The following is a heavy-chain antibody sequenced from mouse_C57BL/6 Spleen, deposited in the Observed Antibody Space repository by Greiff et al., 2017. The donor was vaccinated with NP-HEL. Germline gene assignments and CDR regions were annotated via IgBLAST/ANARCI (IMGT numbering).Heavy chain of an antibody. CDR3: ARDHYGSSDYAMDY. D-gene: IGHD1-1*01. CDR1: GYAFSSSW. V-gene: IGHV1-82*01. CDR2: IYPGDGDT. Sequence: LEESGPELVKPGASVKISCKASGYAFSSSWMNWVKQRPGKGLEWIGRIYPGDGDTNYNGKFKGKATLTADKSSSTAYMQLSSLTSEDSAVYFCARDHYGSSDYAMDYWGQGTSVTVSS. J-gene: IGHJ4*01.